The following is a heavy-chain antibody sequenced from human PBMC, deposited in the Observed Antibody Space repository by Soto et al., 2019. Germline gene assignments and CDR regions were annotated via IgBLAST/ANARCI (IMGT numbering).Heavy chain of an antibody. J-gene: IGHJ6*03. V-gene: IGHV2-5*02. D-gene: IGHD2-2*01. Sequence: SGPTLVNPTQTLTLTCTFSGFSLSTSGVGVGWIRQPPGKALEWLALIYWDDDKRYSPSLKSRLTITKDTSKNQVVLTMTNMDPVDTATYYCAHSPLEQYQDYYYYYMDVWGKGTTVTVSS. CDR1: GFSLSTSGVG. CDR2: IYWDDDK. CDR3: AHSPLEQYQDYYYYYMDV.